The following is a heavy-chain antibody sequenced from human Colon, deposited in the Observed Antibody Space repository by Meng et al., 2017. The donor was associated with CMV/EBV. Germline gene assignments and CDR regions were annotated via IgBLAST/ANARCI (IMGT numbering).Heavy chain of an antibody. D-gene: IGHD3-10*01. CDR1: GFSFNDYS. V-gene: IGHV3-23*01. CDR2: FERTTNNT. CDR3: VKGGWGDY. J-gene: IGHJ4*02. Sequence: GGSLRLSCAASGFSFNDYSMTWVRQAPGKGLDWVSAFERTTNNTYYADSVKGRFTISRDDSKNTLYLQMTSLRVEDTALYYCVKGGWGDYWAREPWSPSPQ.